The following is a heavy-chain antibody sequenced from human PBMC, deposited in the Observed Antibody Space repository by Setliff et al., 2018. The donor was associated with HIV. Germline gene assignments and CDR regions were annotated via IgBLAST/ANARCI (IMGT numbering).Heavy chain of an antibody. V-gene: IGHV4-34*01. CDR2: INHSGST. Sequence: LSQTLSLPCAVYGGSFSGYYWSWIRQPPGKGLEWIGEINHSGSTNYNPSLKSRVTISVDTSKNQFSLKLSSVTAADTAVYYCNIYYYYYMDVWGKGTTVTVSS. CDR3: NIYYYYYMDV. CDR1: GGSFSGYY. J-gene: IGHJ6*03.